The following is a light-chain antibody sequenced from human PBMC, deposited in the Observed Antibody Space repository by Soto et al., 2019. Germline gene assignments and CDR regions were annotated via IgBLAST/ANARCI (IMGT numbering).Light chain of an antibody. CDR2: GAS. V-gene: IGKV3D-15*01. CDR3: QQYNKWRPT. Sequence: EIVMTQSPATLSVPPGERATLSCRASQSVSSNLAWYQQKPGQAPRLLIYGASTRATGIPARFSGSGSGTEFTLTISSLQSEDFAVYSCQQYNKWRPTFVQGTKVEIK. J-gene: IGKJ1*01. CDR1: QSVSSN.